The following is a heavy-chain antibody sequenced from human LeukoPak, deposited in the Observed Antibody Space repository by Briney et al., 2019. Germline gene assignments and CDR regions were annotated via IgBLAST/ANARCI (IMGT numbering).Heavy chain of an antibody. J-gene: IGHJ3*02. V-gene: IGHV3-7*05. Sequence: GGSLRLSCAASGFTFSRYWMSWVRQAPGRGVEWVANIKHDGSQKYYEDSVKGRITISRDNAKNSLYLQMTSLRAEDTAVYYCARDGMGGIKAFDIWGQGTMVTVSS. D-gene: IGHD3-10*01. CDR1: GFTFSRYW. CDR2: IKHDGSQK. CDR3: ARDGMGGIKAFDI.